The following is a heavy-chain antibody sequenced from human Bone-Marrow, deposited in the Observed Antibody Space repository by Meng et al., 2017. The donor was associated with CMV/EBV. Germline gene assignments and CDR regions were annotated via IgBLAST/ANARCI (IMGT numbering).Heavy chain of an antibody. D-gene: IGHD1-1*01. CDR2: ISSSSSYI. CDR3: ARAEPGTTLDAFDI. Sequence: GEALKTSCAASGFTFSSYSMNWVRQAPGKGLEWVSSISSSSSYIYYADTVKGRFTITRDNAKNSLYLQMNSLRAEDTAVYYCARAEPGTTLDAFDIWGQGTMVTVSS. CDR1: GFTFSSYS. V-gene: IGHV3-21*01. J-gene: IGHJ3*02.